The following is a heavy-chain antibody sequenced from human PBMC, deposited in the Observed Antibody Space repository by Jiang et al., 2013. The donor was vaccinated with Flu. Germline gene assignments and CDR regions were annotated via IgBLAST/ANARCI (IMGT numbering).Heavy chain of an antibody. Sequence: GGSLRLSCAASGFTFSSYAMSWVRQAPGKGLEWVSAISGSGGSTYYADSVKGRFTISRDNSKNTLYLQMNSLRAEDTAVYYCAKVRYCSGWYGGYYFDYWGQGTLVTVSS. CDR1: GFTFSSYA. CDR2: ISGSGGST. CDR3: AKVRYCSGWYGGYYFDY. D-gene: IGHD6-19*01. J-gene: IGHJ4*02. V-gene: IGHV3-23*01.